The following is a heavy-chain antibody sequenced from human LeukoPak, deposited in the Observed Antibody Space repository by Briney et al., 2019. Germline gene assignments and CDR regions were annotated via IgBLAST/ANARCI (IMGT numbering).Heavy chain of an antibody. CDR1: GFTFNKYY. V-gene: IGHV3-74*01. CDR2: ISSDGSNT. Sequence: PGGSLRLSCAVSGFTFNKYYMHWVRQAPGKGLVWVSRISSDGSNTNYAGFVKGRFTISRDNAKNTLYLQMNSLRAEDTAVYYCIRVPYWGQGALVTVSS. CDR3: IRVPY. J-gene: IGHJ4*02.